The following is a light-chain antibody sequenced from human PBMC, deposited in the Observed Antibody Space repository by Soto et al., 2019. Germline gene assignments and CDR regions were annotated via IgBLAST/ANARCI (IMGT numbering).Light chain of an antibody. CDR1: SSNIGSNY. CDR2: RNN. V-gene: IGLV1-47*01. CDR3: AAWDDGLSGPV. J-gene: IGLJ1*01. Sequence: QAVVTQPPSASGTPGQRVTISCSGSSSNIGSNYVYWYQQLPGTAPKLLIYRNNQRPSGVPDRFSGSKSGTSASLAISGLRSEDEADYYCAAWDDGLSGPVFGTGTKLTVL.